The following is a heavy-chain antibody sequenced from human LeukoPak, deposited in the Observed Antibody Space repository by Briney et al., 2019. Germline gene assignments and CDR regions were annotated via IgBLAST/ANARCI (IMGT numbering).Heavy chain of an antibody. J-gene: IGHJ4*02. CDR3: ARDPYYYDSSGYYDY. Sequence: GGSLRLSWAASGFTFSNNAMSWVRQAPGKGLEWVAVISYDGSNKYYADSVKGRFTISRDNSKNTLYLQMNSLRAEDTAVYYCARDPYYYDSSGYYDYWGQGTLVTVSS. CDR2: ISYDGSNK. V-gene: IGHV3-30*04. D-gene: IGHD3-22*01. CDR1: GFTFSNNA.